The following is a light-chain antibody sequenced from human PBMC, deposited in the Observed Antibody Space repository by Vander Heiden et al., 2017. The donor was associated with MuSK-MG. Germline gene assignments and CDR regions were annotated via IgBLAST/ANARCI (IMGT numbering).Light chain of an antibody. Sequence: EIVLTQSPATLSLSPGERATLSCRASQSVSNYLAWYQQKPGQAPRLLIYDVSGRAKGTKTRFSGSGDETDVTLTIISREPEDFEVYYCQQLTNGHPAITFGGGTKVDIK. V-gene: IGKV3-11*01. CDR1: QSVSNY. J-gene: IGKJ4*01. CDR3: QQLTNGHPAIT. CDR2: DVS.